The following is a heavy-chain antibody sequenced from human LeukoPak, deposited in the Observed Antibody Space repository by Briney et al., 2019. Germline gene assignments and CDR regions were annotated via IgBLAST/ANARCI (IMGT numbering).Heavy chain of an antibody. D-gene: IGHD1-26*01. CDR3: AGSGSYYDY. J-gene: IGHJ4*02. V-gene: IGHV4-30-2*02. Sequence: SETLSLTCAVSGGSISSGGYSWSWIRQPPGKGLEWIGYIYHSGSTYYNPSLKSRVTISVDRSKNQFSLKLTSVTAADTAVYYCAGSGSYYDYWGQGTLVTVSS. CDR2: IYHSGST. CDR1: GGSISSGGYS.